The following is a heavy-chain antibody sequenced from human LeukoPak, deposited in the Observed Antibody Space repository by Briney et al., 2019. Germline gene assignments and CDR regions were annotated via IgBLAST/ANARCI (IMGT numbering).Heavy chain of an antibody. CDR3: ARGPSDDYGDYNAFDI. J-gene: IGHJ3*02. V-gene: IGHV1-69*13. CDR2: IIPLFGTA. D-gene: IGHD4-17*01. Sequence: ASVKVSCKASGYTFTGYYMHWVRQAPGQGLEWMGGIIPLFGTANYAQKFQGRVMITADESTSTASMELSSLRSEDTAVYYCARGPSDDYGDYNAFDIWGQGTMVTVSS. CDR1: GYTFTGYY.